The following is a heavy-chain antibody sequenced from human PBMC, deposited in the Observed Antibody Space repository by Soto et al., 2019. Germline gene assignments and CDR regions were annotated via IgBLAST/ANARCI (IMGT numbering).Heavy chain of an antibody. CDR2: INPNSGGT. CDR3: ARERGSFYNWNSRDYYYYGMDV. CDR1: GYTFTGYY. D-gene: IGHD1-7*01. Sequence: ASVQVSCKASGYTFTGYYMHWVRQAPGQGLEWMGWINPNSGGTNYAQKFQGWVTMTRDTSISTAYMELSRLRSDDTAVYYCARERGSFYNWNSRDYYYYGMDVWGQGTTVTVSS. J-gene: IGHJ6*02. V-gene: IGHV1-2*04.